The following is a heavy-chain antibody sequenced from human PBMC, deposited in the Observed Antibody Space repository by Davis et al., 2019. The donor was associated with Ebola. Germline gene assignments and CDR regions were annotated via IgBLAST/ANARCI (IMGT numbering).Heavy chain of an antibody. CDR3: ARSRGYSGYRAIYYGMDV. V-gene: IGHV3-21*01. D-gene: IGHD5-12*01. CDR2: ISISSAFI. Sequence: GGSLRLSCAASGFSFSTYTMTWVRQAPGKGLEWVSSISISSAFIYYADSVKGRLTVSRDKAKSSLSLQMNSLRAEDTAVYYCARSRGYSGYRAIYYGMDVWGQGTTVTVSS. CDR1: GFSFSTYT. J-gene: IGHJ6*02.